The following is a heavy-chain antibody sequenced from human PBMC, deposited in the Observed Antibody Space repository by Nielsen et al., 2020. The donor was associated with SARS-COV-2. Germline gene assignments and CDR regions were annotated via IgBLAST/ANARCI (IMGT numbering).Heavy chain of an antibody. CDR3: ARPGIAMSWFDP. Sequence: SETLSLTCTVSTGINNYYWSWIRQPPEKRLEWLAYIHYSGTANYNPSLKSRGLVSIDTSKNQFSLKLSSVTAADTAVYYCARPGIAMSWFDPWGQGTLVTVSS. CDR2: IHYSGTA. J-gene: IGHJ5*02. D-gene: IGHD2-21*01. CDR1: TGINNYY. V-gene: IGHV4-59*08.